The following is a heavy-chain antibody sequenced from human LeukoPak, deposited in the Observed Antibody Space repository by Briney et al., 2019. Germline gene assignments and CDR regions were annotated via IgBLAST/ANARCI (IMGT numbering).Heavy chain of an antibody. CDR3: AKDYGAKVVGYFDY. Sequence: GGSLRLSCAASGFTFDDYAMHWVRQAPGKGLEWVSLISWDGGSTYYADSVKGRFTISRDNSKNSLYLQMNSLRAEDTALYYCAKDYGAKVVGYFDYWGQGTLVTVSS. V-gene: IGHV3-43D*03. D-gene: IGHD5-18*01. CDR2: ISWDGGST. J-gene: IGHJ4*02. CDR1: GFTFDDYA.